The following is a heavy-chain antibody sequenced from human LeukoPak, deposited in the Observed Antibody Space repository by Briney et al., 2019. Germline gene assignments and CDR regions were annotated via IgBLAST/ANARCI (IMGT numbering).Heavy chain of an antibody. CDR2: IRYDGSNK. CDR1: GFTFSNYA. Sequence: GRSLRLSCAASGFTFSNYAMHWVRQAPGKGLEWVAFIRYDGSNKYYADSVKGRFTISRDNSKNTLYLQMNSLRAEDTAVYYCARDHGDFWSGSKYYFDYWGQGTLVTVSS. J-gene: IGHJ4*02. D-gene: IGHD3-3*01. CDR3: ARDHGDFWSGSKYYFDY. V-gene: IGHV3-30*04.